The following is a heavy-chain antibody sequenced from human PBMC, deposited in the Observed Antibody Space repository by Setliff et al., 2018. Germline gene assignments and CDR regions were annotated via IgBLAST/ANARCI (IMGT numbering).Heavy chain of an antibody. CDR3: ARLRKSTPHWYFDL. J-gene: IGHJ2*01. V-gene: IGHV4-59*11. Sequence: KPSETLSLTCTVSGVPISSHYWSWVRQPPGKGLECIGDIYYTGSTKYNPSLWSRLTMSIDTSKKQFSLRLTSVSAADTAVYYCARLRKSTPHWYFDLWGRGTLVTVSS. CDR1: GVPISSHY. CDR2: IYYTGST.